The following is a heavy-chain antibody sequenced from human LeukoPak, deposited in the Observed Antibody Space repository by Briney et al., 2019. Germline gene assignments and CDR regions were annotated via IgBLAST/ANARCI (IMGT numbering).Heavy chain of an antibody. V-gene: IGHV1-69*04. CDR2: IIPILGIA. Sequence: RVASVKVSCKASGGTFSSYAISWVRQAPGQGLEWMGRIIPILGIANYAQKFQGRVTITADKSTSTAYMELSSQRSEDTAVYYCARQWVLLSYFDYWGQGTLVTVSS. J-gene: IGHJ4*02. D-gene: IGHD1-26*01. CDR3: ARQWVLLSYFDY. CDR1: GGTFSSYA.